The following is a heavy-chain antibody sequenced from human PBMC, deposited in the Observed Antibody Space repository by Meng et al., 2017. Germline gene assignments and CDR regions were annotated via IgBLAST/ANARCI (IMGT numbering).Heavy chain of an antibody. J-gene: IGHJ4*02. CDR1: GGSFSGYY. CDR2: INHSGST. Sequence: QVQLPQWGAGLFKPSETLSLPCAVYGGSFSGYYWSWIRQPPGKGLEWIGEINHSGSTNYNPSLKSRVTISVDTSKNQFSLKLSSVTAADTAVYYCARGGGYSYGFGSIDYWGQGTLVTVSS. V-gene: IGHV4-34*01. CDR3: ARGGGYSYGFGSIDY. D-gene: IGHD5-18*01.